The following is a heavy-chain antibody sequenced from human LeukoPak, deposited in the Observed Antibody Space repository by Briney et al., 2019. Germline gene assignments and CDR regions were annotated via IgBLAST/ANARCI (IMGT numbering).Heavy chain of an antibody. V-gene: IGHV1-2*02. Sequence: ASVKLFCEASVYPFTRLYMLWVRQAPGQGLEWMGWINPNTGVTNYAQKFQGRVTLTRDTSIITAYMELTRLRSDDTAMYYCARDRTTVATGYYGMDVWGQGTTLTVSS. CDR3: ARDRTTVATGYYGMDV. CDR1: VYPFTRLY. J-gene: IGHJ6*02. D-gene: IGHD4-17*01. CDR2: INPNTGVT.